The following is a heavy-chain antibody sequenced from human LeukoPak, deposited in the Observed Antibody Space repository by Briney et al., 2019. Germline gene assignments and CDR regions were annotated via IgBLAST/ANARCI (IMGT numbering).Heavy chain of an antibody. Sequence: GGSLRLSCAASGFTFSNSAMTWVRQSPGKGLEWVSDISASGDTTHYADSVKGRFTISRDNSKHTLYLQMNSLRAEDTAVYYCARGSGIYGSGSYKGYNWFDPWGQGTLVTVSS. CDR2: ISASGDTT. CDR1: GFTFSNSA. CDR3: ARGSGIYGSGSYKGYNWFDP. V-gene: IGHV3-23*01. J-gene: IGHJ5*02. D-gene: IGHD3-10*01.